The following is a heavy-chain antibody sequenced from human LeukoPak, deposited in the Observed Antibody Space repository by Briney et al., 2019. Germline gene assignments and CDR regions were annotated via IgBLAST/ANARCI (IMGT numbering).Heavy chain of an antibody. J-gene: IGHJ4*02. V-gene: IGHV1-2*02. CDR2: INPKSGGT. CDR1: GYTFSNYY. Sequence: ASVKVSCKASGYTFSNYYMHRVRQAPGLGFEWMGWINPKSGGTSYPQKFQGRVTMTRDTSISTAYMELSGLRSDDTAVYYCVPSANYYYFDYWGQGTLVTVSS. D-gene: IGHD1-26*01. CDR3: VPSANYYYFDY.